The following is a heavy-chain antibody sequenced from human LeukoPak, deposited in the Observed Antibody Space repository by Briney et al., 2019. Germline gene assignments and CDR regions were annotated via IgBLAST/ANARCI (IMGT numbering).Heavy chain of an antibody. D-gene: IGHD1-26*01. J-gene: IGHJ4*02. CDR3: TSGAGGVDY. CDR1: GFTFDDYA. V-gene: IGHV3-9*01. Sequence: GGSLRLSCAASGFTFDDYAMHWVRQAPGKGLEWVSGISWNSGSIGYADSVKGRFTISRDNAKNSLYLQMNSLRAEDTAVYYCTSGAGGVDYWGQGTLVTVSS. CDR2: ISWNSGSI.